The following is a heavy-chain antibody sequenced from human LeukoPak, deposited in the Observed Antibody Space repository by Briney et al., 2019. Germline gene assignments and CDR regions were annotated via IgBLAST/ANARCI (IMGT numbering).Heavy chain of an antibody. Sequence: PGGSLRLSCAASGFTFSSYWMSWVRQAPGKGLEWVANIKQDGSEKYYVDSVKGRFTISRDNAKNSLYLQMNSLRAEDTAVYYCARQKGQWLATFDYWGQGTLVIVSS. V-gene: IGHV3-7*03. J-gene: IGHJ4*02. D-gene: IGHD6-19*01. CDR1: GFTFSSYW. CDR3: ARQKGQWLATFDY. CDR2: IKQDGSEK.